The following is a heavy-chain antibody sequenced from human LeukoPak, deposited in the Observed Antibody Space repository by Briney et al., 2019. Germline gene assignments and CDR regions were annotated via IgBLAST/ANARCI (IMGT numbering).Heavy chain of an antibody. D-gene: IGHD6-19*01. J-gene: IGHJ3*02. V-gene: IGHV3-48*01. Sequence: GRSLRLSCAASGFTFSSYSMNWVRQAPGKGLEWVSYISSSSSTIYYADSVKGRFTISRDNAKNSLYLQMNSLRAEDTAVYYCARDGAVWLGPDAFDIWGQGTMVTVSS. CDR1: GFTFSSYS. CDR3: ARDGAVWLGPDAFDI. CDR2: ISSSSSTI.